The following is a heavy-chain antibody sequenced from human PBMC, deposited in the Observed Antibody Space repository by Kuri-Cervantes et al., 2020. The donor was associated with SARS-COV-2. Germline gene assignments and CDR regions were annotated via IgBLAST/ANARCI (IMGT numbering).Heavy chain of an antibody. D-gene: IGHD3-22*01. J-gene: IGHJ4*02. Sequence: SETLSLTCTVSGGSISSHYWSWIRQPPGKGLEWIGYIYYSGSTNYNPSLKSRVTISVDTSKNQFSLKLSSVTAADTAFYYCASHYYYDSSGYSRWGQGILVTVSS. CDR1: GGSISSHY. V-gene: IGHV4-59*11. CDR3: ASHYYYDSSGYSR. CDR2: IYYSGST.